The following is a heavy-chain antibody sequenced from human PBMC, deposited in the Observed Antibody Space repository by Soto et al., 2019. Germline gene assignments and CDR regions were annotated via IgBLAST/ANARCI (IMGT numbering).Heavy chain of an antibody. CDR2: IYYSGST. V-gene: IGHV4-31*03. D-gene: IGHD1-7*01. CDR3: ARRTHVALTFDY. J-gene: IGHJ4*02. Sequence: SETPSLTCTVSGGSISSGGYYWSWIRQHPGKGLEWIGYIYYSGSTYYNPSLKSRVTISVDTSENQFSLKLSSVTAADTAVYYCARRTHVALTFDYWGQGTLVTVSS. CDR1: GGSISSGGYY.